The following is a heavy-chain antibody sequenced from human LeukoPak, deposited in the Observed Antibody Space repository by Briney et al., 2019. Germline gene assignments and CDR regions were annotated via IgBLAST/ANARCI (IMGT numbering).Heavy chain of an antibody. V-gene: IGHV4-34*01. D-gene: IGHD3-3*01. CDR3: AATVGFLEWLYYFDY. J-gene: IGHJ4*02. CDR2: INHSGST. Sequence: ASETLSLTCAVYGGSFSGYYWSWIRQPPGKGLEWIGEINHSGSTNYNPSLKSRVTISVDTSKNQFSLKLSSVTAADTAVYYCAATVGFLEWLYYFDYWGQGTLVTVSS. CDR1: GGSFSGYY.